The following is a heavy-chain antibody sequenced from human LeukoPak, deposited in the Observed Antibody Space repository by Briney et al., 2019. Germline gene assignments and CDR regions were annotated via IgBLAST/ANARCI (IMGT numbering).Heavy chain of an antibody. CDR1: GGSISSSSYY. J-gene: IGHJ6*02. Sequence: PSETLSLTCTVSGGSISSSSYYWGWIRQPPGKGLEWIGSIYYSGSTNYNPSLKSRVTISVDTSKNQFSLKLSSVTAADTAVYYCARDGRGMDVWGQGTTVTVSS. V-gene: IGHV4-39*07. CDR3: ARDGRGMDV. D-gene: IGHD3/OR15-3a*01. CDR2: IYYSGST.